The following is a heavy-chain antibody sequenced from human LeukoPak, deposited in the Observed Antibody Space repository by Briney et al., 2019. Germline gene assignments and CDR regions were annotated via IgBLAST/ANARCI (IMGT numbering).Heavy chain of an antibody. Sequence: PGGSLRLSCVASGFTFSSYAMHWVRQAPGKGLEWVASIKQDGSEKYYVDSVKGRFTISRDDAKNSLYLQMNSLRAEDTAVYYCARFDYWGQGTLVTVSS. CDR2: IKQDGSEK. CDR1: GFTFSSYA. J-gene: IGHJ4*02. V-gene: IGHV3-7*01. CDR3: ARFDY.